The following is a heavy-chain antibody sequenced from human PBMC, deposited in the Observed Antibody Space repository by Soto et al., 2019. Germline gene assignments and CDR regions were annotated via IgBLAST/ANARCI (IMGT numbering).Heavy chain of an antibody. CDR1: GGSISSSGYN. V-gene: IGHV4-31*03. CDR2: IYYSGST. D-gene: IGHD3-10*01. J-gene: IGHJ4*01. Sequence: QVQLQGSGPGLVKPSQTLSLTCTVSGGSISSSGYNWSWIRQHPGKGLGWIGVIYYSGSTYYNPSLKSRVTITVDTPQSQFSRKLSSVTAADTAVYFCARYGSGSYYPTTFDYWCHGTLVTVSS. CDR3: ARYGSGSYYPTTFDY.